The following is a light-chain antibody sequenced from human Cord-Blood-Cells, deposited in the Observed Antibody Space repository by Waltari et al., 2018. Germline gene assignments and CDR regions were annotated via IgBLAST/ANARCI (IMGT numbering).Light chain of an antibody. CDR2: EGS. CDR3: CSYAGSKYV. CDR1: SSDVGRYNL. J-gene: IGLJ1*01. V-gene: IGLV2-23*01. Sequence: QSALTQPASVSGSPGQSITLSCTGTSSDVGRYNLVSWYQQHPGKAPKLMIYEGSKRPSGVSNRFSGSKSGNTASLTISGLQAEDEADYYCCSYAGSKYVFGTGTKVTVL.